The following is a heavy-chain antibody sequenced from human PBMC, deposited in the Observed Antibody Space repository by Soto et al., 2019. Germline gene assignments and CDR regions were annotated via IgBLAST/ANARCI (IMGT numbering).Heavy chain of an antibody. CDR1: GGSISSYY. J-gene: IGHJ6*02. D-gene: IGHD6-19*01. V-gene: IGHV4-4*07. CDR2: IYTSGST. Sequence: SETLSLTCTVSGGSISSYYWSWIQQPAGKGLEWIGRIYTSGSTNYNPSLKSRVTMSVDTSKNQFSLKPSSVTAADTAVYYCARVGAVWMGGYGMDVWGQGTTVTVSS. CDR3: ARVGAVWMGGYGMDV.